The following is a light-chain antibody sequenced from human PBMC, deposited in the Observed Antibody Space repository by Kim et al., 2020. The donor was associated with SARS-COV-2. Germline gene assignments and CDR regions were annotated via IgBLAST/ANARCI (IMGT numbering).Light chain of an antibody. CDR1: SLTNYY. Sequence: GQKIRLNCQGNSLTNYYASWYQQKRRQAPVVVIYGRKDRPSGIPDRFSGSNSGNTASLTITGAQAEDEANYYCNSRDSSGNHLVFGGGTQLTVL. CDR3: NSRDSSGNHLV. V-gene: IGLV3-19*01. J-gene: IGLJ3*02. CDR2: GRK.